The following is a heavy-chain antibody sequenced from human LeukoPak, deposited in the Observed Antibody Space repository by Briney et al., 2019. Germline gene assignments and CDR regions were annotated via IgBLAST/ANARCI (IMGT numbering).Heavy chain of an antibody. J-gene: IGHJ4*02. V-gene: IGHV4-39*07. Sequence: SETLSLTCTVSGGSISSSSYYWGWIRQPPGKGLEWIGSIYYSGSTYYNPSLKSRVTISVDTSKNQFSLKLSSVTAADTAVYYCARGRVLRYFDWFRSPFDYWGQGTLVTVSS. D-gene: IGHD3-9*01. CDR3: ARGRVLRYFDWFRSPFDY. CDR2: IYYSGST. CDR1: GGSISSSSYY.